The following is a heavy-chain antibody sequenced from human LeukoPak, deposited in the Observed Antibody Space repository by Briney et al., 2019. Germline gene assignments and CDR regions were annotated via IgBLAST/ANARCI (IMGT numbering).Heavy chain of an antibody. CDR3: ARRSQDFDF. J-gene: IGHJ4*02. V-gene: IGHV4-34*01. Sequence: SETLSLTCAVDGGSFSFYYWSWIRQTPGKGLEWIGEINHSGSSNYNPSLKSRVTISVDTSKNQFSLKLNSVAAADTAVYYCARRSQDFDFWGQGILVTVSA. CDR2: INHSGSS. CDR1: GGSFSFYY.